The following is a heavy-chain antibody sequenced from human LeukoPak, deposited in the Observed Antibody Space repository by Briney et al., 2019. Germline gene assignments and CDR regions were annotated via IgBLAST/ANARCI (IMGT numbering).Heavy chain of an antibody. CDR1: GGSFSGYY. CDR2: INHSGST. CDR3: AREALSSQRGLGFDY. V-gene: IGHV4-34*01. Sequence: SETLSLTCAVYGGSFSGYYWSWIRQPPGKGLEWIGEINHSGSTNYNPSLKSRVTISVDTSKNQFSLKLSSVTAADTAVYYCAREALSSQRGLGFDYWGQGTLVTVSS. J-gene: IGHJ4*02. D-gene: IGHD3-16*01.